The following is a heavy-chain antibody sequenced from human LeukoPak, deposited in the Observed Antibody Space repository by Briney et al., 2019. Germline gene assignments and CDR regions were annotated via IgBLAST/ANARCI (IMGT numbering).Heavy chain of an antibody. CDR2: ISAYNGNT. CDR1: GYTFINYG. CDR3: ARRIVVVPAAPFDY. J-gene: IGHJ4*02. V-gene: IGHV1-18*01. Sequence: ASVKVSCKASGYTFINYGISWVRQAPGQGLEWMGWISAYNGNTNYAQKLQGRVTMTTDTSTSTAYMELRSLRSDDTAVYYCARRIVVVPAAPFDYWGQGTLVTVSS. D-gene: IGHD2-2*01.